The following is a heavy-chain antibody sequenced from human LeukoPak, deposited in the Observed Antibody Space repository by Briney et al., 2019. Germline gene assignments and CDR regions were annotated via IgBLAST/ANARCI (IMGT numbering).Heavy chain of an antibody. CDR2: ISGSGGNT. D-gene: IGHD3-22*01. V-gene: IGHV3-23*01. Sequence: GGSLRLSCAASGFTFSTYAVNWVRQAPGKGLEWVSTISGSGGNTYYADSVKGRFTISRDNSKNTLYLQMSSLRAEDTAVYYCAKDRGHYYDSSGYYWGYYFDSWGQGILVTVST. CDR1: GFTFSTYA. CDR3: AKDRGHYYDSSGYYWGYYFDS. J-gene: IGHJ4*02.